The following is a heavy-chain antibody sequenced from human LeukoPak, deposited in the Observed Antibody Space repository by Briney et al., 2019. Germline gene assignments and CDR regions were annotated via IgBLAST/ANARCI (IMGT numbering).Heavy chain of an antibody. J-gene: IGHJ4*02. Sequence: ASVKVSCKASGYTFSSHDIYWVRQAPGQGLEWMGWMNLNSGDTYYAQNFQGRFSITSDTSKSTTYMDLASLAPEDTAVYYCARVPVPAPRRGLYFDYWGQGTLIAVSS. D-gene: IGHD2-2*01. CDR3: ARVPVPAPRRGLYFDY. V-gene: IGHV1-8*01. CDR2: MNLNSGDT. CDR1: GYTFSSHD.